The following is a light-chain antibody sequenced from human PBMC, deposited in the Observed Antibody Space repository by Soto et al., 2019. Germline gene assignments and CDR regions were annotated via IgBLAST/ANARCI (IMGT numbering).Light chain of an antibody. J-gene: IGLJ2*01. Sequence: QSVLTQPASVSGSPGQSITISCTGTRRDVGAYNYVSWYQQHPGNAPKLMIYDVNIRPSGVANRFSGSKSGDTASLTISGVQAEDEADYDCTSWTTSTTMKFGGGTKLTVL. CDR1: RRDVGAYNY. CDR2: DVN. CDR3: TSWTTSTTMK. V-gene: IGLV2-14*01.